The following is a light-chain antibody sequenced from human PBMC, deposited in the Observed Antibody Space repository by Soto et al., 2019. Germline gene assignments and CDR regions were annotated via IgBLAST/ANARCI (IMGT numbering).Light chain of an antibody. CDR2: DAS. V-gene: IGKV3-20*01. J-gene: IGKJ2*03. CDR3: QLYGSSPPYS. CDR1: QSVSSNY. Sequence: EIVLTQSPATLSLSPGERATLSCRASQSVSSNYLAWYQQEPGQAPRLLIYDASTRATGIPDRFSGSGSGTDFTLTISRLEPEDFAVYYCQLYGSSPPYSFGQGTKLEIK.